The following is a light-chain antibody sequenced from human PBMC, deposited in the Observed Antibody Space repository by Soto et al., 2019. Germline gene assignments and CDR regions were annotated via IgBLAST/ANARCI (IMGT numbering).Light chain of an antibody. V-gene: IGKV1-12*01. CDR3: QQDSRSPLT. J-gene: IGKJ1*01. Sequence: IQVTQSPSSVSASVGDRVTITCRASQGSGNWLAWYQQKAGKAPKLLIYAASSLQSGVPSRFSGSGSGTDFTLTISSLEPEDFAPYYCQQDSRSPLTFGQGTKVDIK. CDR1: QGSGNW. CDR2: AAS.